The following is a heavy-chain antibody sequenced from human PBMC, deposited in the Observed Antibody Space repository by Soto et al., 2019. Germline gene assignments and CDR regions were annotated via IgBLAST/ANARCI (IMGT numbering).Heavy chain of an antibody. CDR1: GFTFSSYG. CDR3: ARDQTHAFDI. V-gene: IGHV3-30*03. Sequence: QVQLVESGGGVVQPGRSLRLSCAASGFTFSSYGMYWIRQAPGKGLEWVAVISDDGSDKYYADSVKGRFTISRDNSKTTLSLQMNSLRVEDTAVYYCARDQTHAFDIWGQGTMVTVSS. CDR2: ISDDGSDK. J-gene: IGHJ3*02.